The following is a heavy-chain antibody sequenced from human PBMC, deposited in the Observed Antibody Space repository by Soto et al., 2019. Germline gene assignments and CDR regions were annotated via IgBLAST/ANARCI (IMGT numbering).Heavy chain of an antibody. CDR1: GFMFTNYG. J-gene: IGHJ3*01. V-gene: IGHV3-33*01. CDR2: VWANGINN. Sequence: GGSLRLSCAASGFMFTNYGMNWVRQAPGKGLEWVAVVWANGINNYYADFVEGRFTISRDNSKSSLYLQMNSLRVEDTAVYYCVSQRGPFHAFNFWGQGTMVTVSS. CDR3: VSQRGPFHAFNF.